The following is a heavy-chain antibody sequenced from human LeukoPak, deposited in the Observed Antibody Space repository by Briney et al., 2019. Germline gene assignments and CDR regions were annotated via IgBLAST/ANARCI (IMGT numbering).Heavy chain of an antibody. CDR1: GGSISSYY. CDR3: ARITGGY. D-gene: IGHD3-16*01. V-gene: IGHV4-4*09. CDR2: IYTSGST. J-gene: IGHJ4*02. Sequence: SETLSLTCTVSGGSISSYYWSWIRQLPGKGLEWIGYIYTSGSTNYNPSLKSRVTISVDTSKNQFSLKLSSVTAADTAVYYCARITGGYWGQGTLVTVSS.